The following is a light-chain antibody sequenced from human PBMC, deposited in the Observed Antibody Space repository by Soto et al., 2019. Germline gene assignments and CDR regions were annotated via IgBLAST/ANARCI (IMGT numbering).Light chain of an antibody. J-gene: IGKJ5*01. CDR3: QQYNKWPAEIT. V-gene: IGKV3-20*01. CDR2: GTS. CDR1: QSVPRSY. Sequence: ESVLTQSPGTLSLSPGERATLSCRASQSVPRSYLAWYQQKPGQAPRLLIYGTSSRATGIPDRFSGSGSGTDFTLTISSLQSEDSGVYYCQQYNKWPAEITFGQGTRLEIK.